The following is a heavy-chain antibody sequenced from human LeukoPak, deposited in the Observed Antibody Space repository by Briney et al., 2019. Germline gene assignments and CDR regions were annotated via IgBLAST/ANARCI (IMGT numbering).Heavy chain of an antibody. D-gene: IGHD1-26*01. CDR1: GGSLSGYY. V-gene: IGHV4-34*01. CDR3: ARQGSGSSYYYYTFPY. CDR2: INHSGNT. J-gene: IGHJ4*02. Sequence: SETPSLTCAVYGGSLSGYYWSWIRQPPGKGLEWIGEINHSGNTNYNPSLKSRVTMSVDTSKNHFYLKLSSVTAADTAVYYCARQGSGSSYYYYTFPYWGQGTLVTVSS.